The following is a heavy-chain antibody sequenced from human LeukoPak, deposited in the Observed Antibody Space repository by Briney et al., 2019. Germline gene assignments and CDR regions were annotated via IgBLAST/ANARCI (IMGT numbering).Heavy chain of an antibody. CDR1: GGSISSSSYY. D-gene: IGHD3-3*01. CDR2: IYYSGST. J-gene: IGHJ4*02. V-gene: IGHV4-39*01. CDR3: ARGTIFGVARRPLDY. Sequence: SETLSLTCTVSGGSISSSSYYWGWIRQPPGKGLEWIGSIYYSGSTYYNPSLKSRVTISVDTSKNQFSLKLSSVTAADTAVYYCARGTIFGVARRPLDYWGQGTLVTVSS.